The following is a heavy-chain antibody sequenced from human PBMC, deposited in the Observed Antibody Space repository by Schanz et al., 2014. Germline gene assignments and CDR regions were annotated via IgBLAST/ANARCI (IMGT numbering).Heavy chain of an antibody. V-gene: IGHV1-2*06. D-gene: IGHD5-12*01. CDR3: ARGGLSGYDAVG. CDR2: INPNTGGT. CDR1: GYTFIDYS. Sequence: QVRLVQSGAEVKKPGASVKVSCKASGYTFIDYSLNWVRQAPGQGLEWMGRINPNTGGTNFAQKFQGRVTMTWDRSISTAYMALSRLRSDDTAVYYCARGGLSGYDAVGWGQGTLVTVSS. J-gene: IGHJ4*02.